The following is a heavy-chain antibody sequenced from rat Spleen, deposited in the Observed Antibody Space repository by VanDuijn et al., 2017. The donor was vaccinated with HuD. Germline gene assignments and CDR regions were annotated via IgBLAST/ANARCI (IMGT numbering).Heavy chain of an antibody. J-gene: IGHJ3*01. V-gene: IGHV2-63*01. D-gene: IGHD1-5*01. Sequence: QVQLKESGPGLVQPSQTLSLTCTVSGFSLTGNNVHWVRQPPGKGLEWMGRMRYNGDTYYSSPLKSRLSISRDTSKNQVFLKMNSLQTEDTGTYYCASGGWYNSWFAFWGQGTLVTVSS. CDR2: MRYNGDT. CDR3: ASGGWYNSWFAF. CDR1: GFSLTGNN.